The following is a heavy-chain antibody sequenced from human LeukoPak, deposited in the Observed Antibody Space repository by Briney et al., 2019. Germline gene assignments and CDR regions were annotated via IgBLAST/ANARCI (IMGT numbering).Heavy chain of an antibody. J-gene: IGHJ4*02. CDR2: IKQDGSEK. CDR1: GFTFSSYW. Sequence: PGGSLRHSCAASGFTFSSYWMSWVRQAPGKGLEWVANIKQDGSEKYYVDSVKGRFTISRDNAKNSLYLQMNSLRAEDTAVYYCARDYYGSGTYMGDYWGQGTLVTVSS. D-gene: IGHD3-10*01. V-gene: IGHV3-7*01. CDR3: ARDYYGSGTYMGDY.